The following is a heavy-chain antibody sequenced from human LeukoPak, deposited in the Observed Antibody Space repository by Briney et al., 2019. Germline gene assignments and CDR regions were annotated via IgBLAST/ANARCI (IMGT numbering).Heavy chain of an antibody. Sequence: SETLSLTCTVSGGSISSGGYYWSWIRQHPGKGLEWIGYIYYSGSTYYNPSLKSRVTISVDTSKNQFSLKLSSVTAADTAVYYCARAFRGYNIDYWGQGTLVTVSS. CDR2: IYYSGST. V-gene: IGHV4-31*03. CDR3: ARAFRGYNIDY. CDR1: GGSISSGGYY. D-gene: IGHD5-24*01. J-gene: IGHJ4*02.